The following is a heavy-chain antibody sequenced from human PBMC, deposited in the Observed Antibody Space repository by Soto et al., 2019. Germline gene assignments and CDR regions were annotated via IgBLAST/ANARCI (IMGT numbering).Heavy chain of an antibody. CDR2: IYYSGST. D-gene: IGHD3-10*01. CDR1: GGSISSSGYY. V-gene: IGHV4-39*01. CDR3: ARVLWFGELLMDY. J-gene: IGHJ4*02. Sequence: PSETLSLTCTVSGGSISSSGYYWGWIRQPPGKGLEWIGSIYYSGSTYYNPSLKSRVTISVDTSTNQFSLKLSSVTAADTAVYYCARVLWFGELLMDYWGQGTLVTVSS.